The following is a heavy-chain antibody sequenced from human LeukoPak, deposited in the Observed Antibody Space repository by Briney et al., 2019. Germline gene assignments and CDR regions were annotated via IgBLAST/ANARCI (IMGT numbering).Heavy chain of an antibody. D-gene: IGHD1-14*01. V-gene: IGHV3-13*01. Sequence: GGSLRLSCAASGFTFSNFDMHWVRQATGKGLEWVSAIGTAGDTYYPDSVKGRFTISRENAKNSLYLQMNSLRAGDTAVYYCARGPEMDVWGKGTTVTISS. J-gene: IGHJ6*04. CDR3: ARGPEMDV. CDR2: IGTAGDT. CDR1: GFTFSNFD.